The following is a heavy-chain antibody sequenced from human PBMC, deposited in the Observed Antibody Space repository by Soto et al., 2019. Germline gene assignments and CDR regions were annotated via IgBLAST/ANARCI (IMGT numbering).Heavy chain of an antibody. V-gene: IGHV1-69*08. D-gene: IGHD6-6*01. CDR3: ARDGSGIAARLPGLGWFDP. J-gene: IGHJ5*02. Sequence: QVQLVQSGAEVKKPGSSVKVSCKASGGTFSSYTISWVRQAPGQGLEWMGRIIPILGIANYAQKFQGRVTITADKSTSTAYMELSSLRSEDTAVYYCARDGSGIAARLPGLGWFDPWGQGTLVTVSS. CDR1: GGTFSSYT. CDR2: IIPILGIA.